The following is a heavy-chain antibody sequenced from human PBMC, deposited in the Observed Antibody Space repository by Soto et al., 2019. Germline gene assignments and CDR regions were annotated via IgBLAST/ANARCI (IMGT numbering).Heavy chain of an antibody. CDR3: ARNRVVPAARDYYYYYGMDV. J-gene: IGHJ6*02. Sequence: PGESLKIAGNGSRYIFTSYWISWVRQMPGKGLEWMGRIDPSDSYTNYSPSFQGHVTISADKSISTAYLQWSSLKASDTAMYYCARNRVVPAARDYYYYYGMDVWGQGTTVTVSS. CDR1: RYIFTSYW. D-gene: IGHD2-2*01. CDR2: IDPSDSYT. V-gene: IGHV5-10-1*01.